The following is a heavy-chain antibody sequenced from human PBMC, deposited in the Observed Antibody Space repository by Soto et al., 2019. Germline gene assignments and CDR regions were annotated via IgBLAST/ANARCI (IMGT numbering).Heavy chain of an antibody. CDR2: ISSSSSST. V-gene: IGHV3-48*01. D-gene: IGHD6-13*01. CDR1: GFTFSSYS. CDR3: ASVAAPYSSSWYCWFDP. J-gene: IGHJ5*02. Sequence: PGGSLRLSFAASGFTFSSYSMNWVRQAPGKGLEWVSNISSSSSSTYYADSVKGRFTISRDNSKNTLYLQMNSLRVEDTAVYFCASVAAPYSSSWYCWFDPWGQGTLVTVSS.